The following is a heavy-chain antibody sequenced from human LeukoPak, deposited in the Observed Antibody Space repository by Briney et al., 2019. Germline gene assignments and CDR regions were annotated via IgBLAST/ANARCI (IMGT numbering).Heavy chain of an antibody. V-gene: IGHV3-74*01. CDR2: MNNDGRVI. CDR3: AREFEATGFWALDY. CDR1: GFTLNSYW. Sequence: GGSLRLSCTVSGFTLNSYWMHWVRQAPGKGLVWVSHMNNDGRVISYADSVKGRFTISRDNAKNTLYLQMNSLRAEDTAVYYCAREFEATGFWALDYWGQGTLVTASS. D-gene: IGHD3-16*01. J-gene: IGHJ4*02.